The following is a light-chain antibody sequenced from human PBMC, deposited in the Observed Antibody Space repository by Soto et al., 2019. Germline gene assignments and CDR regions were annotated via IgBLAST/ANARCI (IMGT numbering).Light chain of an antibody. Sequence: QSVLTQPPSVSAAPGQKVTISCSGSSSNIGNNYVSWYQQLPGTAPKLLIYENNKRPSGIPDRFSGSKSGTSATLGITGVQTGDQADYYCGTWDSSLSAVVFGGGTKVPVL. J-gene: IGLJ2*01. V-gene: IGLV1-51*01. CDR2: ENN. CDR1: SSNIGNNY. CDR3: GTWDSSLSAVV.